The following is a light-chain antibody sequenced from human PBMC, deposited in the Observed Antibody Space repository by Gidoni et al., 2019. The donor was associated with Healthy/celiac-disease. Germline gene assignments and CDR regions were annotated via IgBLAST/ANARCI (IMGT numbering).Light chain of an antibody. J-gene: IGKJ1*01. CDR3: QQYGSSPWT. V-gene: IGKV3-20*01. CDR1: QSVSSSY. Sequence: IVLTQSPGTLSLSPGGRATLYCRAGQSVSSSYLAWYQQTPGQAPRLLIYCASSRSTGFPDRFSGSGSGTDFTLTISRLEPEDFAVYYCQQYGSSPWTFGQGTKVEIK. CDR2: CAS.